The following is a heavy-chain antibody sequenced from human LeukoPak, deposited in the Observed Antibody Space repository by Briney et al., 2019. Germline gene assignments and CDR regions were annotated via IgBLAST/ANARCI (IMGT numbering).Heavy chain of an antibody. D-gene: IGHD3-3*01. CDR1: GFTFDDYA. CDR3: AKSGRFLEWLLLDYYYYYYMDV. CDR2: ISWNSGSI. J-gene: IGHJ6*03. V-gene: IGHV3-9*01. Sequence: GGSLRLSCAASGFTFDDYAMHWVRQAPGKGLEWVSGISWNSGSIGYADSVKGRFTISRDNAKNSLYLRMNSLRAEDTALYYCAKSGRFLEWLLLDYYYYYYMDVWGKGTTVTVSS.